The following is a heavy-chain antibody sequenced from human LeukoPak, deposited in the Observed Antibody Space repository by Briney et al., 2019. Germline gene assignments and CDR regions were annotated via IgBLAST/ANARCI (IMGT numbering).Heavy chain of an antibody. V-gene: IGHV4-39*07. CDR1: GGSINSSSYY. CDR3: ARGWAMVRGVIKKALDY. Sequence: SETLSLTCTVSGGSINSSSYYWGWIRQPPGKGLEWIGEINHSGSTNYNPSLKSRVTISVDTSKNQFSLKLSSVTAADTAVYYCARGWAMVRGVIKKALDYWGQGTLVTVSS. CDR2: INHSGST. J-gene: IGHJ4*02. D-gene: IGHD3-10*01.